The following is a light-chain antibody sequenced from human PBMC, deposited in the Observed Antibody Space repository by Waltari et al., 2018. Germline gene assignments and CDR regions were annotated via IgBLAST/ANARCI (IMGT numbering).Light chain of an antibody. CDR1: QEISNY. Sequence: DIQMTQSPSALYASVGDRVTITCQASQEISNYLNWYQQKPGKAPKLLIYDASNLETGFPSRFSGSGSGTDFTFTISSLQPEDIATYYCQQYDNLPPYTFGQGTKLEIK. V-gene: IGKV1-33*01. CDR3: QQYDNLPPYT. CDR2: DAS. J-gene: IGKJ2*01.